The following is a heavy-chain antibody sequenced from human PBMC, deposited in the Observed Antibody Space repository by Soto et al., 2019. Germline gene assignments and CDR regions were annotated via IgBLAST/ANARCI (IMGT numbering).Heavy chain of an antibody. V-gene: IGHV1-46*01. CDR2: INPSGGST. J-gene: IGHJ5*02. D-gene: IGHD3-16*01. CDR3: ARIGELWPKALNWFDP. CDR1: GYTFTSYY. Sequence: GASVKVSCKASGYTFTSYYMHWVRQAPGQGLEWMGIINPSGGSTSYAQKFQGRVTMTRDTSTSTVYMELSSLRSEDTAVYYCARIGELWPKALNWFDPWGQGTLVTVSS.